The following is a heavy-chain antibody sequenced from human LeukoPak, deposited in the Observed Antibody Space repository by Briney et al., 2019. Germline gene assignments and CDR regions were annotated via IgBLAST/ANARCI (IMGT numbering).Heavy chain of an antibody. CDR3: ARDRTVAGTYFFDY. CDR2: INSDGSST. CDR1: GFTFSSYW. D-gene: IGHD6-19*01. Sequence: GGSLRLSCAASGFTFSSYWMHRVRQAPGKGLVWVSRINSDGSSTSYADSVKGRFTISRDNAKNTLYLQMNSLRAEDTAVYYCARDRTVAGTYFFDYWGQGTLVTVSS. J-gene: IGHJ4*02. V-gene: IGHV3-74*01.